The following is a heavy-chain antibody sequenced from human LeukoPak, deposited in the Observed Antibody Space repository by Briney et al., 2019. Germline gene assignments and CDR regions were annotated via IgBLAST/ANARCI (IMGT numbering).Heavy chain of an antibody. Sequence: AXXXXSXXAXGYTFTSYDINWVRQATGQGLEWMGWMNPNSGNTGYAQKFQGRVTMTRNTSISTAYMELSSLRDEDTAVYYCGXXXXXXXXXXPYYYYYYMDVWGKGTTVTISS. CDR2: MNPNSGNT. V-gene: IGHV1-8*02. CDR1: GYTFTSYD. CDR3: GXXXXXXXXXXPYYYYYYMDV. J-gene: IGHJ6*03.